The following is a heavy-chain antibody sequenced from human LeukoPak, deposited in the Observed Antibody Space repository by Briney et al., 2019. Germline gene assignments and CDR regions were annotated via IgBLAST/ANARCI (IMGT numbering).Heavy chain of an antibody. CDR1: GFTFSDYA. CDR3: ARDPLKGAAAGTFISGMDV. CDR2: ISHDGSIH. D-gene: IGHD6-13*01. Sequence: GGSLRLSCAASGFTFSDYAMHWVRQAPGKGLEWVALISHDGSIHHYADSVKGRFTISRDNSKNTLYLQMNSLRAEDTAVYYCARDPLKGAAAGTFISGMDVWGQGTTVTVSS. J-gene: IGHJ6*02. V-gene: IGHV3-30*14.